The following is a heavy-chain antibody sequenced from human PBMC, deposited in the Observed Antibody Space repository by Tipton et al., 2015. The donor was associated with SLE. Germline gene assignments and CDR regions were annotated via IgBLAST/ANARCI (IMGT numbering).Heavy chain of an antibody. Sequence: TLSLTCTVSGGSISSSSYYWGWIRQPPGKGLEWIGSIYYSGSTYYNPSLKSRVTISVDTSKNQFSLKLSSVTAADPAVYYCAREGGITMVRGGYNWFDPWGQGTLVTVSS. CDR2: IYYSGST. D-gene: IGHD3-10*01. CDR3: AREGGITMVRGGYNWFDP. J-gene: IGHJ5*02. CDR1: GGSISSSSYY. V-gene: IGHV4-39*07.